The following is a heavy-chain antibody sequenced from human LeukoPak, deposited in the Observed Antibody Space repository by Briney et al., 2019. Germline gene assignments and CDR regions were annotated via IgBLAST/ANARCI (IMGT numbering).Heavy chain of an antibody. CDR2: INHSGYT. CDR3: ARHVPLDAFDI. Sequence: SETLSLTCAVYGGSFSGYYWSWIRQPPGKGLEWIGEINHSGYTTYNPSLKSRVTMSIDTSKSQFSLKLSSVTAADTAVYYCARHVPLDAFDIWGQGTMVTVSS. V-gene: IGHV4-34*01. CDR1: GGSFSGYY. J-gene: IGHJ3*02.